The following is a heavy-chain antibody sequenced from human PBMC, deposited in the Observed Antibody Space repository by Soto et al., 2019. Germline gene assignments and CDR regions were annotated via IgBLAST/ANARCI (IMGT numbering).Heavy chain of an antibody. V-gene: IGHV3-23*01. Sequence: GGSLRLSCAASGFPLSTYGMTWVRQAPGKGLEWVSAITGTGGNTYYVDSVKGRFTSSRDNSKNMLYLQMNSLRVEDTAVYYCARIRGYWYGLDVWGQGTTVTVSS. CDR1: GFPLSTYG. CDR2: ITGTGGNT. J-gene: IGHJ6*02. CDR3: ARIRGYWYGLDV.